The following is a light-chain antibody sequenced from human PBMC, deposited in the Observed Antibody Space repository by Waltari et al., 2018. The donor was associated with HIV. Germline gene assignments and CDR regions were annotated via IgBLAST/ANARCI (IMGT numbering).Light chain of an antibody. CDR2: NGG. V-gene: IGLV3-21*02. CDR1: NIGSKN. Sequence: SYVLTQPPSVSVAPGQTARITCGGNNIGSKNVHWYQQKPRQAPVLVVVNGGDRPSGIPQRLSGSSSENTATLTISRVEVGDEADYYCQVWDSSSDHPGVFGSGTKVTVL. CDR3: QVWDSSSDHPGV. J-gene: IGLJ1*01.